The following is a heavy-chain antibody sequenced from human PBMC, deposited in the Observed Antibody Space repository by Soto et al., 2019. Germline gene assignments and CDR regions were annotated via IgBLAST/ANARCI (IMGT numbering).Heavy chain of an antibody. CDR3: TTGEMTKDDY. Sequence: PGGSLRLSCAASGFTFSNAWMNWVRQAPGKGLEWVGRIKSKPDGETTDYAAPVNGRFTISRDDSKNTVYLRMNSLKTEDTAVYYCTTGEMTKDDYWGQGTLVTVSS. J-gene: IGHJ4*02. CDR2: IKSKPDGETT. V-gene: IGHV3-15*07. CDR1: GFTFSNAW.